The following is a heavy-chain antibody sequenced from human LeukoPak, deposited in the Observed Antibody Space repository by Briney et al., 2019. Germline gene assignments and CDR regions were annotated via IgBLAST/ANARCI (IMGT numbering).Heavy chain of an antibody. J-gene: IGHJ4*02. V-gene: IGHV1-46*01. CDR3: ATSSAVYDSSGYYYPR. D-gene: IGHD3-22*01. CDR2: LNPSDAGT. Sequence: ASVKVSCKASGYSFINYYIHWVRQAPGQGLEWMGMLNPSDAGTSFAQKFQGRVTMTEDTSTDTAYMELSSLRSEDTAVYYCATSSAVYDSSGYYYPRWGQGTLVTVSS. CDR1: GYSFINYY.